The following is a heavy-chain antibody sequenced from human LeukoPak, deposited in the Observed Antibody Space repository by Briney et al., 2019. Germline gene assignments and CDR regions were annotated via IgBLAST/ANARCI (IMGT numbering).Heavy chain of an antibody. J-gene: IGHJ4*02. Sequence: AGGSLRLSCAASGVPVSNNYMSRVRQAPGKGLEWVSLIYSGDFTYYADSVKGRFTISRDNSKNTLYLQMNSLRADDTAVYYYAREDSGYYDYWGQGTLVTVSS. V-gene: IGHV3-53*01. D-gene: IGHD3-22*01. CDR2: IYSGDFT. CDR1: GVPVSNNY. CDR3: AREDSGYYDY.